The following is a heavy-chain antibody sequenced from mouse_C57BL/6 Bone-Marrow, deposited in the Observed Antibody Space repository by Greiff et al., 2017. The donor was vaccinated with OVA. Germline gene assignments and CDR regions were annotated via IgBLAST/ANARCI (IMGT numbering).Heavy chain of an antibody. J-gene: IGHJ1*03. CDR2: IDPENGDT. D-gene: IGHD1-1*01. CDR1: GFNFKDDY. V-gene: IGHV14-4*01. CDR3: TTPLAVAEYFDD. Sequence: EVQLMESGAELVRPGASVKLSCTASGFNFKDDYMHWVKQRPEQGLEWIGWIDPENGDTEYASKFQGKATITADTSSNTAYLQLSSLTSEDTAVYYCTTPLAVAEYFDDWGTGTTVTVSA.